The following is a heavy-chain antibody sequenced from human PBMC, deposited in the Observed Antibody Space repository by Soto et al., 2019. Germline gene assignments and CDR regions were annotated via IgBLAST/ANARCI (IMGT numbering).Heavy chain of an antibody. V-gene: IGHV1-18*01. CDR2: ISAYNGNT. J-gene: IGHJ6*02. D-gene: IGHD3-3*01. CDR1: GYTFTSYG. CDR3: AREFSEQDPPPYYYGMDV. Sequence: QVQLVQSGAEVKKPGASVKVSCKASGYTFTSYGISWVRQAPGQGLEWMGWISAYNGNTNYAQKLQGRVTMTTDTSTSTAYMELRSLRSDDTAVYYWAREFSEQDPPPYYYGMDVWGQGTTVTVSS.